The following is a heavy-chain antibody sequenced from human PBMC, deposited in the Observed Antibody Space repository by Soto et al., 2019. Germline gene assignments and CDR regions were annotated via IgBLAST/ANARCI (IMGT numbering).Heavy chain of an antibody. Sequence: SETLSLTCTVSGGSISGYYWSWIRQPPGKGLEWIGYIYHSGTTYYNPSLKSRVTISVDTSKNQFSLKLNSVSAADTAVYYCARDIYSGYGDYFDYWGQGTLVTVSS. CDR2: IYHSGTT. CDR3: ARDIYSGYGDYFDY. J-gene: IGHJ4*02. D-gene: IGHD5-12*01. V-gene: IGHV4-59*01. CDR1: GGSISGYY.